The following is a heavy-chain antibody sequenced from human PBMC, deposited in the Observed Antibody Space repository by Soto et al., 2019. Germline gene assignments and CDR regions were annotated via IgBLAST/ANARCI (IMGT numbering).Heavy chain of an antibody. D-gene: IGHD2-2*01. Sequence: GGSLRLSCSASGFTFSSYAMHWVRQAPGKGLDYVSAISSNGVSRYYADSVKGRFTISRDNSKNTLHLQMSSLRAEDMAVYYCVSATDLTPGSSDYCFDYWGEGPLSTLSS. CDR3: VSATDLTPGSSDYCFDY. V-gene: IGHV3-64D*06. CDR2: ISSNGVSR. CDR1: GFTFSSYA. J-gene: IGHJ4*02.